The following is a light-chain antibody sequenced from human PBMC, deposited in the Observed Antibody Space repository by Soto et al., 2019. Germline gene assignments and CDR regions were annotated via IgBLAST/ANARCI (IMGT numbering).Light chain of an antibody. CDR2: DAS. CDR1: QSVSRH. CDR3: QQRSNWPPVN. J-gene: IGKJ4*01. V-gene: IGKV3-11*01. Sequence: EVVLTQSPATLSLSPGERATLSCRASQSVSRHLAWYQQKPGQAPRLLILDASDRATGIPARFSGSGSGTNFTLTISSLEPEDFAVYYCQQRSNWPPVNFGGGTKV.